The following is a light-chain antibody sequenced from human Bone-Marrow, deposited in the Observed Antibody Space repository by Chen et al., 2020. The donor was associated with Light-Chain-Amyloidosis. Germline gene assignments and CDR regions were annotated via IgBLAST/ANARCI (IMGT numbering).Light chain of an antibody. Sequence: QSVLTQPASVSGSPGQSITSSCTGTSSDVGNYNLVSWYQQHPGKAPKLIVYEVTKRPSGVSTRFSGSKSGNTASLTISGLQAEDEAHYYCCSYAGLYTLVFGGGTKLSVV. CDR3: CSYAGLYTLV. V-gene: IGLV2-23*02. CDR2: EVT. CDR1: SSDVGNYNL. J-gene: IGLJ2*01.